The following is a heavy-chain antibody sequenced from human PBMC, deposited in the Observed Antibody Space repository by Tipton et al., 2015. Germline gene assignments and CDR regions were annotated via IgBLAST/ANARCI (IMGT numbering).Heavy chain of an antibody. CDR2: FDHSGST. CDR3: ARGVLTGYYYGMDV. V-gene: IGHV4-4*02. D-gene: IGHD3-10*01. CDR1: GDSISSDNW. J-gene: IGHJ6*02. Sequence: TLSLTCDVSGDSISSDNWWSWVRQPPGKGLEWIGEFDHSGSTNYNPSLGSRVTISVDTSKNHFSLKLSSVTAADTAVYYCARGVLTGYYYGMDVWGQGTTVTVSS.